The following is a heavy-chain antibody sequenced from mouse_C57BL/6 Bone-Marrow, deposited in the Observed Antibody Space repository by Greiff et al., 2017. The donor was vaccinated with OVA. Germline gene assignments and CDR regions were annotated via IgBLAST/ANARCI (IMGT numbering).Heavy chain of an antibody. CDR3: SRDYYGRSPAWFAY. D-gene: IGHD1-1*01. Sequence: EVKLVESGPGLVKPSQSLSLTCSVTGYSITSCYYWYWIRQFPGNKLEWMGYISYDGINNYNPSLKNRISITRDTSKNQFFLKLNSVTTEDTATFYCSRDYYGRSPAWFAYWGQGTLVTVSA. CDR2: ISYDGIN. V-gene: IGHV3-6*01. CDR1: GYSITSCYY. J-gene: IGHJ3*01.